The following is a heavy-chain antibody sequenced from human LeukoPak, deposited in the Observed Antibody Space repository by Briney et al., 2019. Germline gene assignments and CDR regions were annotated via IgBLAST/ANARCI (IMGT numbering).Heavy chain of an antibody. V-gene: IGHV4-59*01. CDR1: GGSISSYY. CDR3: ARAGIAAAGTRFDP. D-gene: IGHD6-13*01. Sequence: SETLSLTCTVSGGSISSYYWSWIRQPPGKGLDWIGYIYYSGSTNYNPSLKRRVTISVDTSKNQFSLKLSSVTAADTAVYYCARAGIAAAGTRFDPWGQGTLVTVSS. J-gene: IGHJ5*02. CDR2: IYYSGST.